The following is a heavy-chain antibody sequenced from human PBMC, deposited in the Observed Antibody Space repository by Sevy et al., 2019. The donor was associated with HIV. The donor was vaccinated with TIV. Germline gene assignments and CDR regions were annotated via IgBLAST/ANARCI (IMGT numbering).Heavy chain of an antibody. J-gene: IGHJ6*02. CDR1: GFTFSSYA. CDR2: ISGSGGSM. CDR3: AKEGSSWKFYYYYGMDV. V-gene: IGHV3-23*01. Sequence: GGSLRLSCAASGFTFSSYAMSWVRQAPGKGLEWVSAISGSGGSMYYADSVKGRFTISRDNSKNTLYLQMNSLRAEDTAVYYCAKEGSSWKFYYYYGMDVWGQGTTVTVSS. D-gene: IGHD6-13*01.